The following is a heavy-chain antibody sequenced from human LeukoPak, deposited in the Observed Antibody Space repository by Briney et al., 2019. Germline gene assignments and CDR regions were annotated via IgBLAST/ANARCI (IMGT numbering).Heavy chain of an antibody. CDR2: IYYSGST. D-gene: IGHD2/OR15-2a*01. CDR3: LLNCNSSNCSPGV. V-gene: IGHV4-39*01. J-gene: IGHJ6*04. Sequence: SETLSLTCSVSGGSISSGYYYWGWIRQPPGKGLEWIGGIYYSGSTFYNPSLKSRVTVSVDTSKNQFSLNVNSVTAADTAVYYCLLNCNSSNCSPGVWGKGTTVAVSS. CDR1: GGSISSGYYY.